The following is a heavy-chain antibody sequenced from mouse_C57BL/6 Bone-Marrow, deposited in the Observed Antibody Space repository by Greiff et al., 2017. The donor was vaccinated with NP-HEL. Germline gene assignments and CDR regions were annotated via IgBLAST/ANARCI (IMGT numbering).Heavy chain of an antibody. Sequence: VQLQQSGPVLVKPGASVKMSCKASGYTFTDYYMNWVKQSHGKSLEWIGVINPYNGGTSYNQKFKGKATLTVDKSSSTAYMELNSLTSEDAAVYYCAIIYYYGSSWGQGTLVTVSA. CDR3: AIIYYYGSS. CDR2: INPYNGGT. D-gene: IGHD1-1*01. V-gene: IGHV1-19*01. J-gene: IGHJ3*01. CDR1: GYTFTDYY.